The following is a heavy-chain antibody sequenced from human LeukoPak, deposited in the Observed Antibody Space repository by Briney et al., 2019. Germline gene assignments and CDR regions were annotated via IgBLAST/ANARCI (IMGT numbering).Heavy chain of an antibody. CDR3: ARYYVWGTYRFYYYPHGMDV. Sequence: ASVKVSCKASGYMFTSYNINWVRQATGQGLEWMGWMNPDTGDTGYAQKFGGRVTITRDTSTDTAYMELSSLTSDDTAVYFCARYYVWGTYRFYYYPHGMDVWGQGTTVPVSS. V-gene: IGHV1-8*01. CDR1: GYMFTSYN. D-gene: IGHD3-16*02. J-gene: IGHJ6*02. CDR2: MNPDTGDT.